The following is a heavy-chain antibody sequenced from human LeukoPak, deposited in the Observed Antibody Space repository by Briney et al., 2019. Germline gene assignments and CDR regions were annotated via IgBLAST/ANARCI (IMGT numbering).Heavy chain of an antibody. CDR1: GVSISSSSYY. J-gene: IGHJ4*02. CDR2: IYYSGST. CDR3: ARGNRYSYGYFGYFVY. V-gene: IGHV4-39*01. Sequence: MASETLSLTCTVSGVSISSSSYYWGWIRQPPGKGLEWIGSIYYSGSTYYNPSLKSRVTISVDTSKNQFSLKLSSVTAADTAVYYCARGNRYSYGYFGYFVYWGQGTLVTVSS. D-gene: IGHD5-18*01.